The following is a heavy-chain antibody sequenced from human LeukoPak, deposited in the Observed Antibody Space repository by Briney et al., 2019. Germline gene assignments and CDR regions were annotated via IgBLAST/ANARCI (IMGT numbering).Heavy chain of an antibody. V-gene: IGHV3-9*01. CDR2: ISWNSGSI. CDR3: AKDLGGTVLAY. D-gene: IGHD2-8*02. J-gene: IGHJ4*02. CDR1: GFTFDDYA. Sequence: GGSLRLSCAASGFTFDDYAMHWVRQAPGKGLEWVSGISWNSGSIGYVDSVKGRFTISRDNAKNSLYLQMNSLRAEDTALYYCAKDLGGTVLAYWGQGTLVTVSS.